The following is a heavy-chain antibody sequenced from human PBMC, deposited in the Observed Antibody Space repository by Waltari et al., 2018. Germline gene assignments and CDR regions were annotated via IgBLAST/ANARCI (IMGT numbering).Heavy chain of an antibody. D-gene: IGHD1-1*01. CDR2: IYYSEIT. J-gene: IGHJ6*03. Sequence: QVQLQESGLGLVRPSETLSLNCTVSGGSISSSNYFWAWVRQPPGKGLEWIGSIYYSEITYYNPSLKSRVTISVDTSKNQFSLNLSSVTAADSAVYYCARSTGIPTGHYMDVWGKGTTVTISS. CDR1: GGSISSSNYF. V-gene: IGHV4-39*07. CDR3: ARSTGIPTGHYMDV.